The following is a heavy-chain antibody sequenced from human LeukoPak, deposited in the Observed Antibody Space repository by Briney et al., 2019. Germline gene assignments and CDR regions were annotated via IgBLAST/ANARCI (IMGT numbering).Heavy chain of an antibody. CDR1: GFTFDDYA. V-gene: IGHV3-9*01. CDR2: ITWNSGTI. J-gene: IGHJ1*01. Sequence: PGRSLRLSCAASGFTFDDYAMHWVRQAPGKGLEWVAGITWNSGTIAYADSVTGRFTISRDNAKDSLYLQMNSLRGEDTAVYYCVRDRRREYFQHWGQGTLVTVSS. CDR3: VRDRRREYFQH.